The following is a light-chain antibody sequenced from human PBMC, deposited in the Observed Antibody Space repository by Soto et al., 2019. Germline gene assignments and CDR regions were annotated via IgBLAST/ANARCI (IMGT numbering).Light chain of an antibody. CDR2: SNS. CDR1: SSNIGAGSD. V-gene: IGLV1-40*01. Sequence: QSVLTQPPSVSGAPGQRVTITCTGSSSNIGAGSDVHWYQQLPGTAPKLLIYSNSNRPSGVPDRFSGSKSGTSTSLAISGLQAADEADYYCQSFDTSLSDVVFGGGTKLTVL. J-gene: IGLJ2*01. CDR3: QSFDTSLSDVV.